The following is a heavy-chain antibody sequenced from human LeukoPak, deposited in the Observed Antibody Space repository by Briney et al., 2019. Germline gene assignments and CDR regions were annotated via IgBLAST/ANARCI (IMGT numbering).Heavy chain of an antibody. CDR1: GGTFSSYA. CDR2: IIPICGTA. Sequence: ASVKVSCKASGGTFSSYAISWVRQAPGQGLEWMGGIIPICGTANYAQKFQGRVTITADKSTSTAYMELSSLRSEDTAVYYCARGRGAGPFDYWGQGTLVTVSS. J-gene: IGHJ4*02. CDR3: ARGRGAGPFDY. V-gene: IGHV1-69*06. D-gene: IGHD6-19*01.